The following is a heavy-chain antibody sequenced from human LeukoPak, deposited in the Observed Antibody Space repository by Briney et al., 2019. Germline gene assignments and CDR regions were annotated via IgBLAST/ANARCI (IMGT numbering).Heavy chain of an antibody. CDR3: ARSSSFTTWFDP. Sequence: GASVKVSCKASGYTFTSYDINWVRQATGQGLEWMGWINPNSGGTNYAQKFQGRVTMTRDTSISTAYMELSRLRSDDTAVYYCARSSSFTTWFDPWGQGTLVTVSS. J-gene: IGHJ5*02. D-gene: IGHD6-13*01. CDR2: INPNSGGT. V-gene: IGHV1-2*02. CDR1: GYTFTSYD.